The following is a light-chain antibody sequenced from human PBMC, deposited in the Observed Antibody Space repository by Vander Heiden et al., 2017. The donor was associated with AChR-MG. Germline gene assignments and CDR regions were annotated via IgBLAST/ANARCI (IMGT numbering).Light chain of an antibody. CDR2: DAS. CDR3: QQRSLGA. J-gene: IGKJ3*01. V-gene: IGKV3-11*01. CDR1: QSVSSY. Sequence: EIVLTQSPATLSLSPGERATLSCRASQSVSSYLAWDQQKPGQAPRLLIYDASNRDTGIPARFSGSGSGTDFTLTSSSLEPEDFEVYYHQQRSLGAFGHGTKVDIK.